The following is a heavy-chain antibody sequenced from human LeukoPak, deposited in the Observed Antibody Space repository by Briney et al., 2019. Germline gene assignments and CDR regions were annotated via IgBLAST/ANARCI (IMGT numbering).Heavy chain of an antibody. Sequence: GGSLRLSCAASGFTFRGHEMNWVRQAPGKGLEWVVCISSSGSSIYYADSVKGRFTISRDNAKNSLYLRMNSLRAEDTAVYYCAGAGFDYWGQGTLVTVSS. J-gene: IGHJ4*02. CDR1: GFTFRGHE. CDR3: AGAGFDY. V-gene: IGHV3-48*03. CDR2: ISSSGSSI.